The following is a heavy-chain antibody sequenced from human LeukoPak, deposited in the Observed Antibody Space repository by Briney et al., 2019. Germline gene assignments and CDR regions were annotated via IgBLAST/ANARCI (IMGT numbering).Heavy chain of an antibody. CDR2: IYPGDSDT. V-gene: IGHV5-51*01. CDR3: ASTYYYDSSGYTRDAFDI. D-gene: IGHD3-22*01. CDR1: GYSFTNYW. Sequence: PGESLKISCKGSGYSFTNYWIGWVRQMPGKGLEWMGIIYPGDSDTRYSPSFQGQVTISADKSISTAYLQWSSLKASDTAMYYCASTYYYDSSGYTRDAFDIWGQGTMVTVSS. J-gene: IGHJ3*02.